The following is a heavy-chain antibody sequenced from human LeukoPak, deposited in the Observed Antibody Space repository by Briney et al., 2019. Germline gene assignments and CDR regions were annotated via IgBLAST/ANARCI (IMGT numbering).Heavy chain of an antibody. CDR1: GITLSNYG. V-gene: IGHV3-23*01. D-gene: IGHD3-10*01. Sequence: GGSLRLSCVVSGITLSNYGMSWVRQAPGKGPEWVSGISERGGGTNYADSVKGRFIISRDTSKNTVYLQMNSLRVEDTAVYFCAKRGIVIRAVIIIGFHKEAYYFDYWGQGILVTVSS. J-gene: IGHJ4*02. CDR2: ISERGGGT. CDR3: AKRGIVIRAVIIIGFHKEAYYFDY.